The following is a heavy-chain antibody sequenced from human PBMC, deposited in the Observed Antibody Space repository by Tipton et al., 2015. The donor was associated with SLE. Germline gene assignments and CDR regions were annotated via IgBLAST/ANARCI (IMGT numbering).Heavy chain of an antibody. CDR1: GGSISSGNYY. D-gene: IGHD3-10*01. CDR2: IFTSGST. V-gene: IGHV4-61*09. Sequence: TLSLTCTVSGGSISSGNYYWSWIRQPAGKGLEWIGHIFTSGSTIYNPSLRSRVTISRDTSKNQFSLKLTSVTAADTAVYFCARDRGGDYFDSWGQGTLVTVSS. J-gene: IGHJ4*02. CDR3: ARDRGGDYFDS.